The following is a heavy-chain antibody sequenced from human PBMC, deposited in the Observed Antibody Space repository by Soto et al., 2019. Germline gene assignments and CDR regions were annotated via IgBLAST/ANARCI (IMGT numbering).Heavy chain of an antibody. CDR2: IYPGDYDT. J-gene: IGHJ6*02. CDR1: GYTFTDYW. V-gene: IGHV5-51*01. Sequence: GEFLKISWKGSGYTFTDYWTGWVRQLPGKGLEWMGIIYPGDYDTRYSPSLQGQVTITADKSTSTAYLQWNTLKASDTAMYYCARHISNCRYYYYAMDVWGQGTTVTVSS. D-gene: IGHD6-13*01. CDR3: ARHISNCRYYYYAMDV.